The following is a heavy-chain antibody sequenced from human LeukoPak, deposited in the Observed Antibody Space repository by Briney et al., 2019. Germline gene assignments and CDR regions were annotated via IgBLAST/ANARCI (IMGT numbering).Heavy chain of an antibody. J-gene: IGHJ6*02. CDR1: GFTFSSYG. CDR3: ARDSLEDGMDV. V-gene: IGHV3-13*01. D-gene: IGHD5-24*01. Sequence: GGSLRLSCAASGFTFSSYGMHWVRQATGKGLEWVSAIGTAGDTYYPGSVKGRFTISRENAKNSLYLQMNSLRAGDTAVYYCARDSLEDGMDVWGRGTTVTVSS. CDR2: IGTAGDT.